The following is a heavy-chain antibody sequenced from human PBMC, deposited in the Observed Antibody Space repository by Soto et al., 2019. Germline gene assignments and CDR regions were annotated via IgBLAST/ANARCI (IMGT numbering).Heavy chain of an antibody. D-gene: IGHD6-6*01. CDR1: GYSISSGYY. V-gene: IGHV4-38-2*02. CDR2: IYHSGST. Sequence: TSETLSLTCAVSGYSISSGYYWGWIRQPPGKGLEWIGSIYHSGSTYYNPSLKSRVTISVDTSKNQFSLKLSSVTAADTAVYYCARDTLGAARIYNWFDPWGQGTLVTVSS. J-gene: IGHJ5*02. CDR3: ARDTLGAARIYNWFDP.